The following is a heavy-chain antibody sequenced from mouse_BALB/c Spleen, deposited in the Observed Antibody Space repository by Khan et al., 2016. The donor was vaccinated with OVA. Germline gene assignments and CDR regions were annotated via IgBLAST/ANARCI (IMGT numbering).Heavy chain of an antibody. D-gene: IGHD2-14*01. Sequence: QVRLQQSGAELAKPGASVQMSCKASGYTFTTYWMHWVKQRPGQGLEWIGYINPTSGYTDYSENFKDKATLSADKSSSTAYMQLSLLTSEDSAVYYCTRDRIDYWGQGTTLTVSS. J-gene: IGHJ2*01. CDR1: GYTFTTYW. CDR2: INPTSGYT. CDR3: TRDRIDY. V-gene: IGHV1-7*01.